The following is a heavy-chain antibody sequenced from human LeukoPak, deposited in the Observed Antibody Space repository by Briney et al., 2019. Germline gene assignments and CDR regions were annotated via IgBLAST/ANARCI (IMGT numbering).Heavy chain of an antibody. CDR3: ARDVGADV. CDR2: ISASGGNS. J-gene: IGHJ6*02. CDR1: GFTFSDSA. V-gene: IGHV3-23*01. Sequence: GGSLRLSCEASGFTFSDSAMSWVRQASGRGLEWVSLISASGGNSYYADSVKGRFTVSRDSSKNTLHLQMNSLRAEDTAVYYCARDVGADVWGQGTTVTVSS. D-gene: IGHD2-15*01.